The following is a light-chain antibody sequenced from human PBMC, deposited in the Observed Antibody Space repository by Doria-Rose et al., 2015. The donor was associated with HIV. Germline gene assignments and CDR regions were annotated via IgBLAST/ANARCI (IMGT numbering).Light chain of an antibody. Sequence: DIQMTQSPESLGMSLGERATLNCKSNQSLLYTSTNYLAWYQQKPGQPPKLWIYWASTRQSGVPARFSGSVSGTDFTLTISSLEAEDVAVYYCQQYYDTPSFGPGTTVDIK. CDR1: QSLLYTSTNY. J-gene: IGKJ3*01. CDR3: QQYYDTPS. V-gene: IGKV4-1*01. CDR2: WAS.